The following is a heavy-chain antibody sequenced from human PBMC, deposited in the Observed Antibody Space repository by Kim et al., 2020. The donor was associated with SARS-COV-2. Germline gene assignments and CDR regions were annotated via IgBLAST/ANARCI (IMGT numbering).Heavy chain of an antibody. CDR1: GGSFSGYY. J-gene: IGHJ6*01. CDR2: INHSGST. V-gene: IGHV4-34*01. CDR3: ARERITMVRGVIYYYGMDV. Sequence: SETLSLTCAVYGGSFSGYYWSWIRQPPGKGLEWIGEINHSGSTNYNPSLKSRVTISVDTSKNQFSLKLSSVTAADTAVYYCARERITMVRGVIYYYGMDV. D-gene: IGHD3-10*01.